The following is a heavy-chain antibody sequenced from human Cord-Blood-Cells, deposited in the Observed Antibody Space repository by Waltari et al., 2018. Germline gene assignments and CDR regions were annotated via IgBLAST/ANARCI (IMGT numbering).Heavy chain of an antibody. D-gene: IGHD6-13*01. CDR3: ARGPRYDSSSWYNWFDP. CDR1: GYTFPSYD. V-gene: IGHV1-8*01. Sequence: QVQLVQSGAEVKKPGASVKVSCKASGYTFPSYDINWVRQAPGQGLEWMGWMNPNSGNTGYAQKFQGRVTMTRNTSISTAYMELSSLRSEDTAVYYCARGPRYDSSSWYNWFDPWGQGTLVTVSS. CDR2: MNPNSGNT. J-gene: IGHJ5*02.